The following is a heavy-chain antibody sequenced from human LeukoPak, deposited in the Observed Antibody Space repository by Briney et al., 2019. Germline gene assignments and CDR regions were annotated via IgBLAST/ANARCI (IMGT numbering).Heavy chain of an antibody. J-gene: IGHJ4*02. Sequence: RPGGSLRLSCAASGFTFDDYGMSWVRQAPGKGLEWVSGINWNGDSTGYADSVKGRFIISRDNAKNSLYLQMNSLRAGDTALYYCARDDGSIAARPNYFDYWGQGTLVTVSS. CDR2: INWNGDST. CDR3: ARDDGSIAARPNYFDY. D-gene: IGHD6-6*01. CDR1: GFTFDDYG. V-gene: IGHV3-20*04.